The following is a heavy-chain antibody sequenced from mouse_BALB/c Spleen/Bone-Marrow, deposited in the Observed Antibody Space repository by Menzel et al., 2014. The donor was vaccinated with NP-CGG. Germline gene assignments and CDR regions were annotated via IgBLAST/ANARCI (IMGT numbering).Heavy chain of an antibody. CDR2: IYPGSGNT. J-gene: IGHJ2*01. V-gene: IGHV1-63*01. CDR1: GYAFTNYW. CDR3: TRRRSLDY. Sequence: QAQLQQSGTELVRPGTSVKISCKASGYAFTNYWLGWVKQRPGHGLEWIGDIYPGSGNTYYNEKFKGKATLTADKSSSTAYMQLSGLTSEDSAVYFCTRRRSLDYWGQGTTLTVSS.